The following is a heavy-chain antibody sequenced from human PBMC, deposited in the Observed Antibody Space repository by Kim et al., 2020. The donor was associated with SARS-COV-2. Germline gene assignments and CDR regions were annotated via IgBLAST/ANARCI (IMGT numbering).Heavy chain of an antibody. V-gene: IGHV3-21*01. Sequence: GGSLRLSCAASGFTFSSFSMHWVRQAPGKGLEWVSPISSSSSYIYYADSVKGRFTISRDNAKNTLYLQMNSLRAEDTAVYYCAKLAYYVILTGYYIGLEVDDYWGHRTLGTVSS. CDR1: GFTFSSFS. CDR2: ISSSSSYI. CDR3: AKLAYYVILTGYYIGLEVDDY. J-gene: IGHJ4*01. D-gene: IGHD3-9*01.